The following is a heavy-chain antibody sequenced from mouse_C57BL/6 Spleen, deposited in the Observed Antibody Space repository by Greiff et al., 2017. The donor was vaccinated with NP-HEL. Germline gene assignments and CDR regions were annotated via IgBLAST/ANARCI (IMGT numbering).Heavy chain of an antibody. CDR1: GYTFTSYW. Sequence: QVQLQQPGAELVKPGASVKLSCKASGYTFTSYWMHWVKQRPGQGLEWIGMINPNSGSTNYNEKLKSKATLTVDKSSSTAYMQLSSLTSEDSAVYYCARRYYDYDDAMDYWGQGTSVTVSS. CDR2: INPNSGST. V-gene: IGHV1-64*01. J-gene: IGHJ4*01. D-gene: IGHD2-4*01. CDR3: ARRYYDYDDAMDY.